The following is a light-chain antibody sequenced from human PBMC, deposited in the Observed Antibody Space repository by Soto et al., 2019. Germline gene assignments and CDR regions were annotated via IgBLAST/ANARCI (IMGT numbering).Light chain of an antibody. CDR3: QQRSNWPIT. CDR1: QSVRNY. J-gene: IGKJ5*01. Sequence: EIVLTQPPAILSLSPGERATLSCRASQSVRNYLAWYQQKLGQAPRLLIYAASIRATGIPARFSGSGSGTDFTLIISSLEPEDFAVYYCQQRSNWPITFGQGTRLEIK. V-gene: IGKV3-11*01. CDR2: AAS.